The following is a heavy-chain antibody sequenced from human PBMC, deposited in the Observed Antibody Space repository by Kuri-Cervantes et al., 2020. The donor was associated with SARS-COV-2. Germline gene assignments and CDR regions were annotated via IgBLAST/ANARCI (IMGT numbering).Heavy chain of an antibody. CDR2: INADGSSK. D-gene: IGHD6-6*01. J-gene: IGHJ4*02. V-gene: IGHV3-7*01. CDR3: VRSVDRSVDY. CDR1: GFTFSSYW. Sequence: GGSLRLSCAASGFTFSSYWMHWVRQVPGKGLEWVATINADGSSKMYVTSVKGRFTISRDNTKNSLYLEMDSLRAEDTAEYYCVRSVDRSVDYWGQGNVVTVSS.